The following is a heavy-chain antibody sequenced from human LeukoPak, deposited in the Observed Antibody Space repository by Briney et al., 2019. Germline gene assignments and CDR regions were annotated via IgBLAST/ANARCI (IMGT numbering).Heavy chain of an antibody. V-gene: IGHV3-9*01. D-gene: IGHD3-10*01. CDR1: GFTFDDYA. CDR2: ITWKSGSV. J-gene: IGHJ4*02. CDR3: VKDTSYYYDSGSYGIDY. Sequence: GGSLRLSCAASGFTFDDYAMHWVRQAPGKGLEWVSGITWKSGSVGYADSVKGRFTISRDNAKNSLYLQMNSLRPEDTALYYCVKDTSYYYDSGSYGIDYWGQGTLVTVSS.